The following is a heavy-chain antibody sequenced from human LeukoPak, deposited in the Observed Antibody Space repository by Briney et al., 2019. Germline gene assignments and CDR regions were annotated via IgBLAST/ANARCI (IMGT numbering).Heavy chain of an antibody. J-gene: IGHJ4*02. CDR2: ISSGGTYE. Sequence: GKSLRLSCAASGFTFSNYAMHWVRQAPGKGLEWVSLISSGGTYEYYADSVKGRFTISRDNSKNTLYLQLNSLRAEDTAVYYCARDSTYYYDSGSSGPHYFNNWGQGTLVTVSS. D-gene: IGHD3-10*01. CDR3: ARDSTYYYDSGSSGPHYFNN. V-gene: IGHV3-30*01. CDR1: GFTFSNYA.